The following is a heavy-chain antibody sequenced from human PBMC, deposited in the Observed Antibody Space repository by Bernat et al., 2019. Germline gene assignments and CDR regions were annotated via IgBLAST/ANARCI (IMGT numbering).Heavy chain of an antibody. Sequence: EVQLVESGGGLVKPGGSLRLSCAASGFTFSSYSMNWVRQAPGKGLEWVSSISSSSRYIYYADSVKGRFTISRDNAKNSLYLQMNSLRAEDTAVYYCARGTGGYYYYGMDVWGQGTTVTVSS. J-gene: IGHJ6*02. D-gene: IGHD3-16*01. CDR3: ARGTGGYYYYGMDV. CDR2: ISSSSRYI. CDR1: GFTFSSYS. V-gene: IGHV3-21*01.